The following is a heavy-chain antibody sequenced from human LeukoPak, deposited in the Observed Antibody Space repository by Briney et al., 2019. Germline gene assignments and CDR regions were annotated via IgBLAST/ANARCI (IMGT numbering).Heavy chain of an antibody. Sequence: GGSLRLSCAASGFTFSSCNMNWFRQAPGKGLEWVSSITSSRTYIYYADSVKGRFTISRDNAKNSVYLQMNSLRAEDTAVYYCARGSKPIGYWGQGTLVTVSS. V-gene: IGHV3-21*01. J-gene: IGHJ4*02. CDR1: GFTFSSCN. CDR3: ARGSKPIGY. D-gene: IGHD3-10*01. CDR2: ITSSRTYI.